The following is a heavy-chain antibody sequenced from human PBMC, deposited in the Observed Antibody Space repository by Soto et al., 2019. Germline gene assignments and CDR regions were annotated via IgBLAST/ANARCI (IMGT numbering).Heavy chain of an antibody. Sequence: PGGSLRLSCVASGFTFSSYGMHWVCQAPGKGLEWVAVIPNTENKKYYADSVKGRFTISRDNSQNTLFLQMDSLMSEDTAVYYCARTAGGRVRGALDIWGQGTMVTVSS. CDR3: ARTAGGRVRGALDI. J-gene: IGHJ3*02. V-gene: IGHV3-30-3*01. CDR2: IPNTENKK. D-gene: IGHD6-13*01. CDR1: GFTFSSYG.